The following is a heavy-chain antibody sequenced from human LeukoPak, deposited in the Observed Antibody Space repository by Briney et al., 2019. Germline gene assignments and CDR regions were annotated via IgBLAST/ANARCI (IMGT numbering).Heavy chain of an antibody. CDR1: GGSISSGGYY. J-gene: IGHJ4*02. V-gene: IGHV4-31*03. D-gene: IGHD3-9*01. Sequence: SETLSLTCTVSGGSISSGGYYWSWIRQYPGKGLEWIGYIYYSGSTYYNPSLKSRVTISVDTSKNQFSLKLSSVTAADTAVYYCARDGPYDILTGYRAFDYWGQGTLVTVSS. CDR3: ARDGPYDILTGYRAFDY. CDR2: IYYSGST.